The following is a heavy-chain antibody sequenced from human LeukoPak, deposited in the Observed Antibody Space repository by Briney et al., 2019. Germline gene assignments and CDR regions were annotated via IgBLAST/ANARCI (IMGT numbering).Heavy chain of an antibody. J-gene: IGHJ4*02. CDR2: ISYDGSKK. D-gene: IGHD4-11*01. V-gene: IGHV3-30*18. CDR1: GFTFSDYG. Sequence: GGSLRLSCAASGFTFSDYGMHWVRQAPGKGLEWVAVISYDGSKKYYADSVKGRFTISRDNSKNTLYLQMNSLRAEDTAVYYCAKDPFPEDSNYVSASDYWGQGTLVTVSS. CDR3: AKDPFPEDSNYVSASDY.